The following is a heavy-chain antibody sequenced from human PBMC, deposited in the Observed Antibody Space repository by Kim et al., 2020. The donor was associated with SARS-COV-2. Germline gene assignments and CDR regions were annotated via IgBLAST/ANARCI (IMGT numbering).Heavy chain of an antibody. J-gene: IGHJ4*02. CDR3: AKELGYTSGWYQGYYFDY. D-gene: IGHD6-19*01. CDR1: GFTFTSYA. Sequence: GGSLRLSCAASGFTFTSYAMTWVRQAPGKGLEWVSAIGGSGSNTYYADSVKGRFTISRDNSKNTLYLQMNSLRAEDTAVYYCAKELGYTSGWYQGYYFDYWGQGTLVTVSS. CDR2: IGGSGSNT. V-gene: IGHV3-23*01.